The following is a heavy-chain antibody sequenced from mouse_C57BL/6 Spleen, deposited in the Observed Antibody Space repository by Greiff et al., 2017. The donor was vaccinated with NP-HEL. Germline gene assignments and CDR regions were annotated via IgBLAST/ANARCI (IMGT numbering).Heavy chain of an antibody. CDR2: ISYDGSN. V-gene: IGHV3-6*01. J-gene: IGHJ2*01. Sequence: DVKLQESGPGLVKPSQSLSLTCSVTGYSITSGYYWNWIRQFPGNKLEWMGYISYDGSNNYNPSLKNRISITRDTSKNQFFLKLNSVTTEDTATYYCARYWYEAGYWGQGTTLTVSS. CDR3: ARYWYEAGY. D-gene: IGHD1-1*02. CDR1: GYSITSGYY.